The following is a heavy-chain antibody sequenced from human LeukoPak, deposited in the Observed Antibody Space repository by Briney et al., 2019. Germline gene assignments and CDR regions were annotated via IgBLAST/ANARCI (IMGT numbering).Heavy chain of an antibody. CDR3: AREFYYYGSGSHVYYFDY. D-gene: IGHD3-10*01. Sequence: ASVKVSCKASGGTFSSYAISWVRQAPGQGLEWMGGIIPIFGTANYAQKFQGRVTITADESTSTAYMELSSLRSEDTAVYYCAREFYYYGSGSHVYYFDYWGQGTLVTVSS. J-gene: IGHJ4*02. V-gene: IGHV1-69*13. CDR1: GGTFSSYA. CDR2: IIPIFGTA.